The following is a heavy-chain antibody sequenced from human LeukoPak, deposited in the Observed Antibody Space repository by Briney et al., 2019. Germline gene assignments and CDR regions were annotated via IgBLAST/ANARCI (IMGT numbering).Heavy chain of an antibody. CDR3: ARGPTLRPSSQDYYDSSGYYRYFDL. J-gene: IGHJ2*01. Sequence: NTSETLSLTCTVSGGSISSYYWSWIRQPPGKGLEWIGYIYYSGSTNYNPSLKSRVTISVDTSKNQFSLKLSSVTAADTAVYYCARGPTLRPSSQDYYDSSGYYRYFDLWGRGTLVTVSS. D-gene: IGHD3-22*01. CDR2: IYYSGST. V-gene: IGHV4-59*01. CDR1: GGSISSYY.